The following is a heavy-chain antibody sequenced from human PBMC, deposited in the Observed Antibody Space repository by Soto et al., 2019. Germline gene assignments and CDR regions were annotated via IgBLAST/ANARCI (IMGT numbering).Heavy chain of an antibody. Sequence: PGGSLRLSCAASGFTFNTYSMNWVRQAPGKGLEWVSYISGSSTTIYYADSVKGRFTISRDNAKNSLYLQMNSLRAEDTAVYYCVRDGLSSSWYRYFDLWGRGTLVTVSS. CDR2: ISGSSTTI. CDR3: VRDGLSSSWYRYFDL. D-gene: IGHD6-13*01. CDR1: GFTFNTYS. V-gene: IGHV3-48*01. J-gene: IGHJ2*01.